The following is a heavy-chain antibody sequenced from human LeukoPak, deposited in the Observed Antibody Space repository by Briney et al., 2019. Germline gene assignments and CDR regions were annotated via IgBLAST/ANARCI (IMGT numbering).Heavy chain of an antibody. V-gene: IGHV3-30*18. D-gene: IGHD2-15*01. CDR1: GFTFSKYG. Sequence: PGRSLRLSCAASGFTFSKYGMHWVRQAPGKGLEWVAVISNDGSDTYYVDSVKGRFTISRDNSKNTVYLQMNSLRTEDTAVYYCAKAGGRAQTPFGPWGQGALVTVSS. CDR2: ISNDGSDT. J-gene: IGHJ5*02. CDR3: AKAGGRAQTPFGP.